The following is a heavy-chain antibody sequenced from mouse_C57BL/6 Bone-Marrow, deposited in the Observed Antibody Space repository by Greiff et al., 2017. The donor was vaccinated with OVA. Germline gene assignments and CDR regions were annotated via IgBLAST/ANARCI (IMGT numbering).Heavy chain of an antibody. Sequence: EVQLQQSGPELVKPGASVKISCKASGYTFTDYYMNWVKQSHGKSLEWIGDINPNNGGTSYNQKFKGKATLTVDKSSSTAYMELRSLTSEDSAVYYCAFSLRRFAWFADWGQGTLVTVSA. CDR1: GYTFTDYY. J-gene: IGHJ3*01. D-gene: IGHD1-2*01. V-gene: IGHV1-26*01. CDR2: INPNNGGT. CDR3: AFSLRRFAWFAD.